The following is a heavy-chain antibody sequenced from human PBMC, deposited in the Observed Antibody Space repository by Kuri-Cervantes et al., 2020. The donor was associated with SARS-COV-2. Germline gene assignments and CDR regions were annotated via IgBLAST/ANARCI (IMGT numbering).Heavy chain of an antibody. CDR3: ARDRMESLLRFGVVGAFDI. J-gene: IGHJ3*02. Sequence: CTVSGGSISSGDYYWSWIRQPPGKGLEWIGYIYYSGSTYYNPSLKSRVTISVDTSKNQFSLKLSSVTAADTAVYYCARDRMESLLRFGVVGAFDIWGQGTMVTVSS. CDR1: GGSISSGDYY. D-gene: IGHD3-10*01. V-gene: IGHV4-30-4*01. CDR2: IYYSGST.